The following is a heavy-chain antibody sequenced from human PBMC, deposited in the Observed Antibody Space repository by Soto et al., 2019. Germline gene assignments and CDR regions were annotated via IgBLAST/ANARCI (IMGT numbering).Heavy chain of an antibody. V-gene: IGHV5-10-1*01. CDR1: GYRFTSYW. Sequence: PGESLKISCKGSGYRFTSYWISWVSQMPGKGLEWMGRIDPSDSYTNYSPSFQGHVTISADKSISTAYLQWSSLKASDTAMYYCATQGIAVAGGAFDIWGQGTMVTVSS. D-gene: IGHD6-19*01. J-gene: IGHJ3*02. CDR3: ATQGIAVAGGAFDI. CDR2: IDPSDSYT.